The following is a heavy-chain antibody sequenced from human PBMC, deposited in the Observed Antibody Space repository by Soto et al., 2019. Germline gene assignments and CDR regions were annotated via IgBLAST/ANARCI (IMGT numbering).Heavy chain of an antibody. Sequence: SETLSLTCAVYGGSFSGYYWSWIRQPPGKGLEWIGEIKHRGSTDYNPSLKSRVTISVDTSKNQFSLKLSSVTAADTAVYYCARDTYYDILTGAGFDIWGQGTMVTVSS. CDR3: ARDTYYDILTGAGFDI. V-gene: IGHV4-34*01. CDR1: GGSFSGYY. D-gene: IGHD3-9*01. CDR2: IKHRGST. J-gene: IGHJ3*02.